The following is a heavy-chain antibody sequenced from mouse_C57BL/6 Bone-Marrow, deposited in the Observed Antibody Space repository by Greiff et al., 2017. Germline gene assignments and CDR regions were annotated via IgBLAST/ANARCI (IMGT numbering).Heavy chain of an antibody. V-gene: IGHV14-4*01. CDR3: APDYGNWVFDY. CDR1: GFNIKDDY. Sequence: VQLQQSGAELVRPGASVKLSCTASGFNIKDDYMHWVKQRPEQGLEWIGWIDPENGDTEYAPKFQGKATITANTSSNTAYLQLGSLTSEETADYYCAPDYGNWVFDYWGQGTTLTVSS. CDR2: IDPENGDT. J-gene: IGHJ2*01. D-gene: IGHD2-1*01.